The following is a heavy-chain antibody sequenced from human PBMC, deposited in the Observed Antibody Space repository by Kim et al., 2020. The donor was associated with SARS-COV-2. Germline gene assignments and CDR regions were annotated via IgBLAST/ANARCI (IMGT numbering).Heavy chain of an antibody. D-gene: IGHD5-12*01. CDR2: IWYDGSDK. J-gene: IGHJ4*02. CDR1: GFTFSNYA. CDR3: ARDALLYGGSIDY. Sequence: GGSLRLSCAASGFTFSNYAMYWVRQAPGKGLEWVAVIWYDGSDKYYADSVKGRFTISRDNSKNTLSLQMISLRAEDTAMYYCARDALLYGGSIDYSGQGT. V-gene: IGHV3-33*01.